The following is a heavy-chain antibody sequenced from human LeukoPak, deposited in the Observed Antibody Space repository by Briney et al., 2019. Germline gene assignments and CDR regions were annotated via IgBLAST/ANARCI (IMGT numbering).Heavy chain of an antibody. V-gene: IGHV1-18*01. D-gene: IGHD3-3*01. CDR1: GYTFTSYG. J-gene: IGHJ4*02. Sequence: ASVKVSCKASGYTFTSYGISWVRQAPGQGLEWMGWISAYNGNTNYAQKLQGRVTMTTDISTSTAYMELRSLRSDDTAVYYCARAPRFLEWLFLDYWGQGTLVTVSS. CDR3: ARAPRFLEWLFLDY. CDR2: ISAYNGNT.